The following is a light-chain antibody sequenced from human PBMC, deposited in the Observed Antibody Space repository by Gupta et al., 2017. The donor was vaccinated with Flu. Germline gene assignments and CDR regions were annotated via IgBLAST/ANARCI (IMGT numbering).Light chain of an antibody. CDR2: WAS. V-gene: IGKV4-1*01. Sequence: DIVMTQSPDSLAVSLGERATINCKSSQSVLYSSNNKNYLAWYQQKPGLPPKLLIYWASTRESGVPDRFSGSGSGTDFTLTISSLQAEDVAVYYCQQYYSTPFTFGHGTXVDIK. J-gene: IGKJ3*01. CDR3: QQYYSTPFT. CDR1: QSVLYSSNNKNY.